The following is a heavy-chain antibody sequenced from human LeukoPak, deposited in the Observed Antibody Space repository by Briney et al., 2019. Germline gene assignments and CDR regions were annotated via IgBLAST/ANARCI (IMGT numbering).Heavy chain of an antibody. D-gene: IGHD3-22*01. CDR2: IIPILGIA. V-gene: IGHV1-69*04. CDR1: GGTFSSYA. Sequence: ASVKVSCKASGGTFSSYAISWVRQAPGQGLEWMGRIIPILGIANYAQKLQGRVTMTTDTSTSTAYMELRSLRSDDTVVYYCARGSGMYYYDSSGYYGSMDVWGQGTTVTVSS. CDR3: ARGSGMYYYDSSGYYGSMDV. J-gene: IGHJ6*02.